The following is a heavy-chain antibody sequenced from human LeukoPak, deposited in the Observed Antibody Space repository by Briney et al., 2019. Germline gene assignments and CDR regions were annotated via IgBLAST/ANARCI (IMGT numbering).Heavy chain of an antibody. V-gene: IGHV4-34*01. CDR1: GGSFSGYY. CDR2: INHSGST. CDR3: ARGVDFDY. J-gene: IGHJ4*02. D-gene: IGHD2-15*01. Sequence: SETLSLTCAVYGGSFSGYYWSWIRQPPGEGLEWSGEINHSGSTNYNPSLKSRVTISVDTSKNQFSLKLSSVTAADTAVYYCARGVDFDYWGQGTLVTVSS.